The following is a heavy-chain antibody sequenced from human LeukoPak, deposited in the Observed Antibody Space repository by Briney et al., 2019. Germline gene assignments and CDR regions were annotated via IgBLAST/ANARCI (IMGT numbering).Heavy chain of an antibody. CDR1: GASTDRRVSTNSYY. V-gene: IGHV4-61*05. CDR2: IYNIGSV. J-gene: IGHJ4*02. CDR3: ATNSSGSALDY. D-gene: IGHD3-22*01. Sequence: SETLSLTCTVSGASTDRRVSTNSYYWSWIRQFPGKGLEWIGNIYNIGSVTYKPSLRSRVTMSIDMTKKQLSLRLTSVTAADTAVYFCATNSSGSALDYWGQGILVTVSS.